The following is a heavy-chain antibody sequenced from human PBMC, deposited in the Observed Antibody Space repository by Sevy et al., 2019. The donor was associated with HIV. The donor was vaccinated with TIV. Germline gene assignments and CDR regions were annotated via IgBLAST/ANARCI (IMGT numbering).Heavy chain of an antibody. D-gene: IGHD3-22*01. Sequence: ASVKVSCKVSGHTLTEISMHWVRQTPGRGLEWMGRFDPEDGETIYAQKFQGRITMTEDTSTDTAYLELSSLRSEDTAVYYCATAREYYEDNSGYFDYWGPGTLVPSPQ. CDR3: ATAREYYEDNSGYFDY. CDR2: FDPEDGET. CDR1: GHTLTEIS. J-gene: IGHJ4*02. V-gene: IGHV1-24*01.